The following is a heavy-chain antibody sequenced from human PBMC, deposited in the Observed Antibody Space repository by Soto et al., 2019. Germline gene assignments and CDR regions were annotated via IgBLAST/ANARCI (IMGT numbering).Heavy chain of an antibody. V-gene: IGHV4-30-2*01. CDR1: GGSISSGGYS. CDR2: IYHSGST. D-gene: IGHD2-21*01. CDR3: ARGNVVAIDY. Sequence: QLQLQESGSGLVKPSQTLSLTCAVSGGSISSGGYSWSWIRQPPGKGLEWIGYIYHSGSTYYNPSLXSRAXIXLDRSKTHYSLKLSSVTAADTAVDYCARGNVVAIDYWGQGTLVTVSS. J-gene: IGHJ4*02.